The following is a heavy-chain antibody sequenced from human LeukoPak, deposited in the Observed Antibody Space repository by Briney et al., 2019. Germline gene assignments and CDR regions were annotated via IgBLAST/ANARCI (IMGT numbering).Heavy chain of an antibody. D-gene: IGHD6-19*01. CDR3: AASHRSEQWLVPAFDY. CDR1: GYTFTSYG. CDR2: INPNSGGA. V-gene: IGHV1-2*02. Sequence: ASVKVSCKASGYTFTSYGISWVRQAPGQGLEWMGWINPNSGGANYAQKFQGRVTMTRDTSISTAYMELSRLRSDDTAVYYCAASHRSEQWLVPAFDYWGQGTLVTVSS. J-gene: IGHJ4*02.